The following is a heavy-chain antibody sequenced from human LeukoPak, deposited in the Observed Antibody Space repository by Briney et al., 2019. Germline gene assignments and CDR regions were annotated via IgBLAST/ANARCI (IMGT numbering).Heavy chain of an antibody. J-gene: IGHJ6*03. V-gene: IGHV3-48*02. Sequence: GGSLRLSCAVSGFTFSSYSMNWVRQAPGKGVEWVSYITIGSNTIYYADSVKGRFTISRDNTKNSLYLQMNSLSDEDTAVYYCARGGYYGSGSYYYYYYYMDVWGKGTTVTVSS. D-gene: IGHD3-10*01. CDR3: ARGGYYGSGSYYYYYYYMDV. CDR2: ITIGSNTI. CDR1: GFTFSSYS.